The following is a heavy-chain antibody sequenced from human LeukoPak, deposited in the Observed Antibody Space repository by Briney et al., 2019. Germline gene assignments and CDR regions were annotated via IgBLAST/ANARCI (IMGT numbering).Heavy chain of an antibody. V-gene: IGHV1-18*04. Sequence: ASVKVSCKASGYTFTSYGISWVRQAPGQGLEWMGWISAYNGNTNYAQKLQGRVTMTTDTSTSTAYMELWSLRSDDTAVYYCARDPRGSYRENWFDPWGQGTLVTVSS. D-gene: IGHD3-16*02. CDR1: GYTFTSYG. J-gene: IGHJ5*02. CDR3: ARDPRGSYRENWFDP. CDR2: ISAYNGNT.